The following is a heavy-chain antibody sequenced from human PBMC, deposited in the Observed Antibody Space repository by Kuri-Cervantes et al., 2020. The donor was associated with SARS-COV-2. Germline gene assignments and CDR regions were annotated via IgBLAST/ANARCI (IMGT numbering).Heavy chain of an antibody. CDR2: ISSSSSTI. Sequence: GESLKISCAASGFTFSSYSMNWVRQAPGKGLEWVSYISSSSSTIYYADSVKGRFTISRDNAKNSLYLQMNSLKTEDTAVYYCTTGYDFWSGYYRFDYYYYYMDVWGKGTTVTVSS. CDR1: GFTFSSYS. V-gene: IGHV3-48*01. CDR3: TTGYDFWSGYYRFDYYYYYMDV. D-gene: IGHD3-3*01. J-gene: IGHJ6*03.